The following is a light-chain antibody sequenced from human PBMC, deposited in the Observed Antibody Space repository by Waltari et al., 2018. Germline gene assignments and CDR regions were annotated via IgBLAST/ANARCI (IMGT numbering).Light chain of an antibody. CDR1: SSDVGAYKY. CDR3: ASRGASKV. CDR2: EVS. V-gene: IGLV2-8*01. J-gene: IGLJ2*01. Sequence: QSALTQPPSASGSPGQSVTISCTGTSSDVGAYKYVSRYQQHPGKAPKLLIYEVSKGASGVPDRFSGSKSGNTASLTVSGLQAEDEADYYCASRGASKVFGGGTKLTVL.